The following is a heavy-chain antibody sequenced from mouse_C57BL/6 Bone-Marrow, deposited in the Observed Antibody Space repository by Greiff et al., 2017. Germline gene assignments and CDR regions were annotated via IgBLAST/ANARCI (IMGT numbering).Heavy chain of an antibody. Sequence: QVQLQQPGAELVMPGASVKLSCKASGYTFTSSWMHWVKQRPGQGLEWIGEIDPSDSYTNFNPPFKCKSTLTVDNSSSTAYMQLSSLTSEDSAIYYCARELRPHYFDYWGQGTTLTVSS. CDR2: IDPSDSYT. CDR3: ARELRPHYFDY. V-gene: IGHV1-69*01. D-gene: IGHD3-2*02. J-gene: IGHJ2*01. CDR1: GYTFTSSW.